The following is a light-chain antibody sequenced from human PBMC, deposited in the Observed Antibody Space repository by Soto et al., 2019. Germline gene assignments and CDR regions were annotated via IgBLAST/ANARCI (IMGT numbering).Light chain of an antibody. V-gene: IGKV3-15*01. CDR3: QQYNNRLWT. Sequence: EIVMTQSPATLSVSPGERATLSCRASQSISRDLAWYQQKPGQAPRLLIYGASTRATGIPARFSGSGSGTEFTLSITSLQSEDFAVYYCQQYNNRLWTFGQGTKVEIK. CDR2: GAS. CDR1: QSISRD. J-gene: IGKJ1*01.